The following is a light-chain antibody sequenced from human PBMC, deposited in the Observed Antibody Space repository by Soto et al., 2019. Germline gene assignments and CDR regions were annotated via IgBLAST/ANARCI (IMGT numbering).Light chain of an antibody. Sequence: DIQMTQSPSTLSASVGDRVTITFRASQSISSWLAWYQQKPGKAPKLLIYDASSLESGVPSRVSGSGSGTEFTLTISSLQPDDFATYYCQQYNSYTWTFGQGTKVDIK. CDR3: QQYNSYTWT. CDR2: DAS. V-gene: IGKV1-5*01. CDR1: QSISSW. J-gene: IGKJ1*01.